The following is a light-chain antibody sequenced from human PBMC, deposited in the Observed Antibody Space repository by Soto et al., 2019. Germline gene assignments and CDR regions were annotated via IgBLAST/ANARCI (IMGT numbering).Light chain of an antibody. CDR3: SSYTSSGSHV. CDR1: SSDVGGYNY. Sequence: QSALTQPASVSGSPGQLITISCTGTSSDVGGYNYVSWFQQHPGKAPKLMIYDVTNRPSGVSNRFSGSKSGNTASLTISGLQAEDEADFYCSSYTSSGSHVFGTGTKLTVL. V-gene: IGLV2-14*03. CDR2: DVT. J-gene: IGLJ1*01.